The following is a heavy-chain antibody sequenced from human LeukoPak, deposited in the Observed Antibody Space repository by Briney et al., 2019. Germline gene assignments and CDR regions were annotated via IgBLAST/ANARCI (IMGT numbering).Heavy chain of an antibody. CDR3: ARLLEDSSGWYSGD. D-gene: IGHD6-19*01. CDR1: GGSISTT. V-gene: IGHV4-59*08. Sequence: PSETLSLTCTVSGGSISTTGAGSGSPQGRDWSGLAMSTNYNPSLKSRVTISIDTSKNQFSLKLSSVTAADTAVYYCARLLEDSSGWYSGDWGQGTLVTVSS. J-gene: IGHJ4*02. CDR2: ST.